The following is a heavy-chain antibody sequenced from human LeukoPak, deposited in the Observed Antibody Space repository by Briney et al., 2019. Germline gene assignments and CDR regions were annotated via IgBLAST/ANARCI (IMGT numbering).Heavy chain of an antibody. J-gene: IGHJ4*02. Sequence: ASVKVSCKASGYTFTAYYMHWVRQAPGQGLEWMGWINPDSGGTSYAQKFQGRVATTRDTSITTAYMELSRLTSDDTAMYYCATGAASSSWLSVWGQGTLVTASS. V-gene: IGHV1-2*02. CDR2: INPDSGGT. CDR3: ATGAASSSWLSV. CDR1: GYTFTAYY. D-gene: IGHD6-13*01.